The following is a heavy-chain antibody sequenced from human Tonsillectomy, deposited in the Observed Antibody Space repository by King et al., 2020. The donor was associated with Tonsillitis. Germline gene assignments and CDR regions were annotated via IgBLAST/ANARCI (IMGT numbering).Heavy chain of an antibody. CDR1: GYTFTGYH. D-gene: IGHD3-10*01. V-gene: IGHV1-2*02. Sequence: QLVQSGAEVKKPGASVKVSCKASGYTFTGYHMHWVRQARGQGLEWMGWISPNSSGTNYAQMFQGRVTMTRDTSITTAYMELSGLRSDDTAVYYCAKIGTAYGAFDIWGQGTMVTVSS. CDR2: ISPNSSGT. CDR3: AKIGTAYGAFDI. J-gene: IGHJ3*02.